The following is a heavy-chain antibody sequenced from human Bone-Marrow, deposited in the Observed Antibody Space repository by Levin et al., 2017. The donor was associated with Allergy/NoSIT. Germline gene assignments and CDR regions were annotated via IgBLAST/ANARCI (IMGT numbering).Heavy chain of an antibody. CDR1: GGFISRGDYY. CDR3: ARVTAGLIDPWFDP. Sequence: PSETLSLTCTVSGGFISRGDYYWSWIRQPPGKDLEWIGYIFFTGSTSYNPSLKSRLTMSVDTSKNHFSLKLTSVTAADTAVYYCARVTAGLIDPWFDPWGQGVLVTVSS. V-gene: IGHV4-30-4*01. CDR2: IFFTGST. J-gene: IGHJ5*02. D-gene: IGHD3-16*01.